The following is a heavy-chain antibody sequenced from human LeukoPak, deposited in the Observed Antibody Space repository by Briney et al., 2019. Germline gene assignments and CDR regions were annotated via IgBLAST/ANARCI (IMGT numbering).Heavy chain of an antibody. CDR3: ARTVVAYYYYYYMDV. V-gene: IGHV4-34*01. J-gene: IGHJ6*03. CDR1: GGSFSGYY. D-gene: IGHD2-15*01. CDR2: NNHSGST. Sequence: PSETLSLTCAVYGGSFSGYYWSWLRHPPGKALESLGENNHSGSTNYNPSLKSRVTISVDTSKNQFSLKLSSVTAADTAVYYCARTVVAYYYYYYMDVWGKGTTVTVSS.